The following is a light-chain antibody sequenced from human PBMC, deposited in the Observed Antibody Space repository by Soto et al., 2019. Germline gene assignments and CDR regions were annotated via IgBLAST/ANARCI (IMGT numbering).Light chain of an antibody. V-gene: IGKV1-39*01. CDR1: QSISSY. J-gene: IGKJ1*01. CDR2: AAS. CDR3: QQSYSTPPT. Sequence: DIQMTQSPSSLSASVGDSVTITCRASQSISSYLNWYQQKPGKAHKLLIYAASSLQSGAPSRFSVRGSGTDFPLTISSLQPEDFATYYCQQSYSTPPTCGQGTKVEIK.